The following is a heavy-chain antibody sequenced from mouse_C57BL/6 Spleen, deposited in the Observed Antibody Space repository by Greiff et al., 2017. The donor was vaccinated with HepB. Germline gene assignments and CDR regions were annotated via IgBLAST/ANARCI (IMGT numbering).Heavy chain of an antibody. V-gene: IGHV1-82*01. D-gene: IGHD2-1*01. CDR2: IYPGDGDT. CDR3: ARPYYGNYRVSDY. CDR1: GYAFSSSW. Sequence: VKLQESGPELVKPGASVKISCKASGYAFSSSWMNWVKQRPGKGLEWIGRIYPGDGDTNYNGKFKGKATLTADKSSSTAYMQLSSLTSEDSAVYFWARPYYGNYRVSDYWGQGTTLTVSS. J-gene: IGHJ2*01.